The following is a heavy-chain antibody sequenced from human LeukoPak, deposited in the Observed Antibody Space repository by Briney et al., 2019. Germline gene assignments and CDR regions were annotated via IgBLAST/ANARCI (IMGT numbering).Heavy chain of an antibody. J-gene: IGHJ5*02. CDR2: LYTSGTT. CDR3: AKSVIHAAGYSSSWYGPWFDP. CDR1: GGSISSGSYY. V-gene: IGHV4-61*02. Sequence: SETLSLTCTVSGGSISSGSYYWTWIRQPAGKGLEYIGRLYTSGTTNYNPSLKTRVTLSVDTSKNQFSLKLSSVTAADTAVYYCAKSVIHAAGYSSSWYGPWFDPWGQGTLVTVSS. D-gene: IGHD6-13*01.